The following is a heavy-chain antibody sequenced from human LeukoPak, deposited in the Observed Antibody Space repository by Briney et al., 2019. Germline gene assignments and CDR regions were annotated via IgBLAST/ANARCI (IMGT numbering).Heavy chain of an antibody. CDR2: IRSKANSYAT. Sequence: GGSLRLSCAASGFTFSGSAMHWVRQASGKGLEWVGRIRSKANSYATAYAASVKGRFTISRDDSKNTAYLQMNSLRAEDTAVYYCAKGYSNYVSNWFDPWGQGTLVTVSS. D-gene: IGHD4-4*01. V-gene: IGHV3-73*01. CDR3: AKGYSNYVSNWFDP. J-gene: IGHJ5*02. CDR1: GFTFSGSA.